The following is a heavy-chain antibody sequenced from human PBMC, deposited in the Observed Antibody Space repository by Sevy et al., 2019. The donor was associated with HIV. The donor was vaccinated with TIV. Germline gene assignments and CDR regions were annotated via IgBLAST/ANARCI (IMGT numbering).Heavy chain of an antibody. CDR1: GFTFSSYW. D-gene: IGHD2-15*01. J-gene: IGHJ6*02. CDR2: INSDGSST. V-gene: IGHV3-74*01. Sequence: GGSLRLSCAASGFTFSSYWMHWVRQAPGKGLVWVSRINSDGSSTSYADSVKGRFTISRDNAKNTLYLQMNRLRAEDTAVYYCAREYCSGGSCYSAGYYYYYGMDVWGQGTTVTVSS. CDR3: AREYCSGGSCYSAGYYYYYGMDV.